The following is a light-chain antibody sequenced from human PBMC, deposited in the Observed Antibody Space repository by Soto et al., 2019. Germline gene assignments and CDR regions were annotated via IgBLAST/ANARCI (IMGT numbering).Light chain of an antibody. CDR3: SSYAGGNKI. V-gene: IGLV2-8*01. J-gene: IGLJ2*01. Sequence: QSVLTQPPSASGSPGQSVTISCTGTSSDVGGYNYVSWYQQHPGQAPKLIISEVTKRPSGVPDRFSGSKSGNTASLTVSGLQAKDEADYYCSSYAGGNKIFGGGTKLTVL. CDR2: EVT. CDR1: SSDVGGYNY.